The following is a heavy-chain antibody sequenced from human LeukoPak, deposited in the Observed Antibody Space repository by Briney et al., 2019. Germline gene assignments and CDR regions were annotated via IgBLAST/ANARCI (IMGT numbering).Heavy chain of an antibody. J-gene: IGHJ5*02. CDR1: GGSITTYY. CDR3: ARHGTSGTNLNWFDP. CDR2: IEDSENT. D-gene: IGHD1-1*01. Sequence: SETLSLTCSVSGGSITTYYWSWIRQAPGKGLEWIGYIEDSENTNYNPSLKSRVTISVDTSKNQFSLKLSSVTAADTAVYYCARHGTSGTNLNWFDPWGQGTLVTVSS. V-gene: IGHV4-59*01.